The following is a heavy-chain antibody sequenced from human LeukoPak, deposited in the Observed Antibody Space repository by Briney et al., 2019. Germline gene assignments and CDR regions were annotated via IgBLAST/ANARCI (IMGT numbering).Heavy chain of an antibody. J-gene: IGHJ1*01. CDR3: ARAPSEIGGYYPEYFRH. V-gene: IGHV3-74*01. CDR1: GFTLSSYW. CDR2: IKSDGRT. Sequence: SGGSLRLSCAASGFTLSSYWMHWVRQAPGKGLVWVSRIKSDGRTNYADSVKGQFTISRDNAKNTVSLQMNSLRAEDTGVYYCARAPSEIGGYYPEYFRHWGQGTLVIVSS. D-gene: IGHD3-22*01.